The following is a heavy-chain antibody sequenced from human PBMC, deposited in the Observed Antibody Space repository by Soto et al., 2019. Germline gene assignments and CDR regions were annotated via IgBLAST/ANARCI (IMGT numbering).Heavy chain of an antibody. CDR3: AKDGNWLDVFLDL. J-gene: IGHJ4*02. D-gene: IGHD6-19*01. Sequence: EVQLLESGGGLVQPGGSLRLSCGVSGIDFSNYAMTWVRQAPGKGREWVAISSTSGRSTYHADSVRGRFTISRDNSKNTLYLHMTNLRAEDTAVYYCAKDGNWLDVFLDLWGQGTPVTVSS. CDR1: GIDFSNYA. V-gene: IGHV3-23*01. CDR2: SSTSGRST.